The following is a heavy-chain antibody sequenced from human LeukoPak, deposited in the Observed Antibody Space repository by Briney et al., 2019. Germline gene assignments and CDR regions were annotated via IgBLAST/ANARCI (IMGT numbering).Heavy chain of an antibody. CDR2: VSGGGGST. Sequence: GALRLSCAASGFTFSNFAMNWVRQAPGKGLEWVSVVSGGGGSTYYAASVKGRFTISRDNSKNTVFLQMNSLRVEDTALYYCAKDGSIYSNTYYFDSWGQGTLVTVSS. D-gene: IGHD6-13*01. CDR3: AKDGSIYSNTYYFDS. V-gene: IGHV3-23*01. CDR1: GFTFSNFA. J-gene: IGHJ4*02.